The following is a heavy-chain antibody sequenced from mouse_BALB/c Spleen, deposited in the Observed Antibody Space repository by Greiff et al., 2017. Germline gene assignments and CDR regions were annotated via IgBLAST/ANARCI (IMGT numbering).Heavy chain of an antibody. J-gene: IGHJ1*01. CDR1: GYTFTSYY. Sequence: SGAELVKPGASVKLSCKASGYTFTSYYMYWVKQRPGQGLEWIGEINPSNGGTIFNEKFKSKATLTVDKSSSTAYMQLSSLTSEDSAVYYCTRGGFDVWGAGTTVTVSS. CDR2: INPSNGGT. V-gene: IGHV1S81*02. CDR3: TRGGFDV.